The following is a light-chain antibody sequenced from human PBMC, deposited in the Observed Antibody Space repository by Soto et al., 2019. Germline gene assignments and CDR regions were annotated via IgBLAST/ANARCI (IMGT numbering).Light chain of an antibody. J-gene: IGLJ1*01. CDR3: CSYTTSNTRQIV. Sequence: QSALTQPAPVSGSPGQSITISCTGTSSDVVGYNYVSWYQQQPGKAPKFMIYDVSNRPSGVSNRFSGSKSGNTASLTISGLQAEDEADYYCCSYTTSNTRQIVFGTGTKVTVL. V-gene: IGLV2-14*01. CDR2: DVS. CDR1: SSDVVGYNY.